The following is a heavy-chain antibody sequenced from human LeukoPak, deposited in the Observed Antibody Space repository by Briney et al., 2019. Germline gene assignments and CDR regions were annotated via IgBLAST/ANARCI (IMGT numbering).Heavy chain of an antibody. V-gene: IGHV7-4-1*02. CDR1: GYTFSSYA. CDR2: INTNTGNP. J-gene: IGHJ4*02. Sequence: ASVKVSCKASGYTFSSYAIHWVRQAPGQGLEWMGWINTNTGNPTYAQGFTGRFVFSLDTSVSTAYLQISSLKADDTAMYYCARGDYETHGYQTRWGQGTLVTVSS. D-gene: IGHD3-22*01. CDR3: ARGDYETHGYQTR.